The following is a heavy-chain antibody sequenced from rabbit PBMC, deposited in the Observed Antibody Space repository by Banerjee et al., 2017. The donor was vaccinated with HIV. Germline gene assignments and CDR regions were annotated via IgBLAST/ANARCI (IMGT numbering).Heavy chain of an antibody. Sequence: QEQLVESGGGLVQPEGSLTLTCTASGFTLNIYWMCWVRQAPGKGLEWIACIYTGDGSTAYASWAKDRFTISKTSSTTVTLQMTSLTAADTATYFCARWRAGYGDAFNLWGPGTLVTVS. V-gene: IGHV1S45*01. CDR2: IYTGDGST. CDR3: ARWRAGYGDAFNL. CDR1: GFTLNIYW. D-gene: IGHD6-1*01. J-gene: IGHJ4*01.